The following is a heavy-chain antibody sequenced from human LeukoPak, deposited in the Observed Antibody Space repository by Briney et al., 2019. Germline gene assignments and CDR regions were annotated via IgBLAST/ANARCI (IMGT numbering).Heavy chain of an antibody. CDR3: APEAGYNYDY. D-gene: IGHD5-24*01. CDR2: INPNSGGT. V-gene: IGHV1-2*02. CDR1: GYTFTDYY. Sequence: GASVKVSCKASGYTFTDYYMHWVRQAPGQGLEWMGWINPNSGGTNYAQKFQGRVTMTRDTSISTAYMELSRLRSDDTAMYYCAPEAGYNYDYRGQGTLVTVSS. J-gene: IGHJ4*02.